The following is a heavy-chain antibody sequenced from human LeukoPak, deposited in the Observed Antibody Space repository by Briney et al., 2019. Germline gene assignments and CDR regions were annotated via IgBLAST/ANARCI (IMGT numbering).Heavy chain of an antibody. Sequence: GGSLRLSXAASGFTFSSYAMHWVRQAPGKGLEYVSAISSNGGSTYYANSVKGRFTISRDNSKNTLYLQMGSLRAEDMAVYYCARSQLLWFGELNYYFDYWGQRTLVTVSS. V-gene: IGHV3-64*01. J-gene: IGHJ4*02. CDR3: ARSQLLWFGELNYYFDY. CDR2: ISSNGGST. CDR1: GFTFSSYA. D-gene: IGHD3-10*01.